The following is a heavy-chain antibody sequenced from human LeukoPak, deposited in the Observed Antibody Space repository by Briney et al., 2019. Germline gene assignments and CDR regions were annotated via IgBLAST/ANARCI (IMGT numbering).Heavy chain of an antibody. CDR1: GFALSSFA. D-gene: IGHD6-19*01. J-gene: IGHJ6*03. V-gene: IGHV3-23*01. CDR2: INGGGNTT. CDR3: TKELHVAVAVADYYYFYMDV. Sequence: TGGSLRLSCAASGFALSSFAMGWVRQSPGKGLEWLSTINGGGNTTFYADSVKGRFTISRDNSKNTLYLHMDGLRPDDTAIYYCTKELHVAVAVADYYYFYMDVWGRGTAVSVSS.